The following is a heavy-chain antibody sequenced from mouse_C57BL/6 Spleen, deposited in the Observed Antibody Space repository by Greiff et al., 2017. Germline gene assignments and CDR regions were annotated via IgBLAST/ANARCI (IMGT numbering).Heavy chain of an antibody. CDR2: IDPETGGT. J-gene: IGHJ1*03. D-gene: IGHD1-1*01. Sequence: QVQLQQSGAELVRPGASVTLSCKASGYTFTDYEMHWVKQTPVHGLEWIGAIDPETGGTAYNQKFKGKAILTADKSASSAYMELRSLTSEDAAVYYSTRGYYGSSYRYFDVWGTGTTGTVSS. CDR3: TRGYYGSSYRYFDV. CDR1: GYTFTDYE. V-gene: IGHV1-15*01.